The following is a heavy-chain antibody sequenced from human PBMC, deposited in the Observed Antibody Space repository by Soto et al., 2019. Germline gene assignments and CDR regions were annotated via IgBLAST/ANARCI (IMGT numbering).Heavy chain of an antibody. CDR1: GFSLSNARMG. Sequence: QVTLKESGPVLVKPTETLTLTCTVSGFSLSNARMGVSWIRQPPGKALEWLAHIFSNDEKSYSTSLMSRLTISKDTSKSQVVLTMTNMDPVDTATYYCARIVDTAMGLSNFDYWGQGTLVTVSS. D-gene: IGHD5-18*01. CDR3: ARIVDTAMGLSNFDY. J-gene: IGHJ4*02. V-gene: IGHV2-26*01. CDR2: IFSNDEK.